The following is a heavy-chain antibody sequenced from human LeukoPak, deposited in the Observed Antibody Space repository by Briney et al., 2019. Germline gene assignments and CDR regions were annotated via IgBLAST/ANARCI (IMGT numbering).Heavy chain of an antibody. J-gene: IGHJ4*02. CDR2: ISYDGSNK. CDR3: ARVERYAGLLDY. Sequence: GGSLRLSCAASGFTFSSYAMHWVHQAPGKGLEWVAVISYDGSNKYYADSVKGRFTISRDNSKNTLYLQMNSLRAEDTAVYYCARVERYAGLLDYWGQGTLVTVSS. D-gene: IGHD1-1*01. V-gene: IGHV3-30*04. CDR1: GFTFSSYA.